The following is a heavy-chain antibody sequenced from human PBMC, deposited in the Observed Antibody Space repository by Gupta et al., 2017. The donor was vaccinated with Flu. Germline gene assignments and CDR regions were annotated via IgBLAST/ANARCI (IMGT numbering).Heavy chain of an antibody. D-gene: IGHD3/OR15-3a*01. V-gene: IGHV3-73*01. CDR2: IRIKANSYAT. Sequence: EVQLVESGGGLVQPGGSLKLTCAASGFTFSGPTMPWVRRASGKGLEWVSRIRIKANSYATVYAASVKGRFTISRDDSKNTAYLQMNSLQTDDTAVYYCARGMDGGWFDPRGQGTLATVSS. CDR3: ARGMDGGWFDP. J-gene: IGHJ5*02. CDR1: GFTFSGPT.